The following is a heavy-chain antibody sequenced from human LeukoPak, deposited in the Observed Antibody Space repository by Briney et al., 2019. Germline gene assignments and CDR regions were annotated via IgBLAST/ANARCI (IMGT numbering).Heavy chain of an antibody. Sequence: GGSLRLSCAASGFTFSSYAMSWVRQAPGKGLEWVSAISGSGGSTYYADSVKGRFTISRDNSKNTLYLQMNSLRAEDTAVYYCAKSASMVRGVRCGDAFDIWGQGTMVTVSS. CDR3: AKSASMVRGVRCGDAFDI. CDR2: ISGSGGST. CDR1: GFTFSSYA. J-gene: IGHJ3*02. V-gene: IGHV3-23*01. D-gene: IGHD3-10*01.